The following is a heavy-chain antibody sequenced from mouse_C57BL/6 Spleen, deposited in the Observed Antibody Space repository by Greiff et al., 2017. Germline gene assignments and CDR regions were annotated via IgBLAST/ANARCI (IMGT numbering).Heavy chain of an antibody. D-gene: IGHD1-2*01. Sequence: VKLMESGPGLVQPSQSLSITCTVSGFSLTSYGVHWVRQSPGKGLEWLGVIWSGGSTDYNAAFISRLSISKDNSKSQVFFKMNSLQADDTAIYYCARNFLTFNYAMDYWGQGTSVTVSS. J-gene: IGHJ4*01. CDR1: GFSLTSYG. CDR2: IWSGGST. V-gene: IGHV2-2*01. CDR3: ARNFLTFNYAMDY.